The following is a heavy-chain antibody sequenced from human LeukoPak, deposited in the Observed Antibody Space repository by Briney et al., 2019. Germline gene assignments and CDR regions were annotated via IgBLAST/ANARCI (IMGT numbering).Heavy chain of an antibody. D-gene: IGHD3-22*01. J-gene: IGHJ4*02. CDR2: INHSGST. CDR3: ASPDSSGYGYFDY. CDR1: GGSFSGYY. Sequence: SETLSLTCAVYGGSFSGYYWSWIRQPPGKGMEWIGEINHSGSTNYNPSLKSRVTISVDTSKNQFSLKLSSVTAADTAVYYCASPDSSGYGYFDYWGQGTLVTVSS. V-gene: IGHV4-34*01.